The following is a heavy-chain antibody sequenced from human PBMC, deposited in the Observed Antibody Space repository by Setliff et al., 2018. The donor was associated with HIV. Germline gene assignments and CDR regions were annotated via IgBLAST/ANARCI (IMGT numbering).Heavy chain of an antibody. Sequence: ASVKVSCKASGGTFSNYAFSWVRQAPGQGLEWMGMINPSGGSASYAQKFQGRVTMSRDTSTSTVYMELSSLRSEDTAVYYCARDYFDSSAYHYGFGAFDIWGQGTMVTVSS. J-gene: IGHJ3*02. CDR2: INPSGGSA. V-gene: IGHV1-46*01. D-gene: IGHD3-22*01. CDR1: GGTFSNYA. CDR3: ARDYFDSSAYHYGFGAFDI.